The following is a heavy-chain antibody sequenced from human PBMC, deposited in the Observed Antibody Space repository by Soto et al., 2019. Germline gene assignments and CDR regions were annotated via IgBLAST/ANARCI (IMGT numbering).Heavy chain of an antibody. Sequence: QITLKESGPTLGKPTQTLTLTCTFSGFSLSTSGVGVGWIRQPPGKALEWIALIYWDDDKRYSPSLKSRPTITKYTSKNQVVLTMTNMDPVDTATYYCAHRPSYCSGYSCYSGFDYWGQGTLVTVS. J-gene: IGHJ4*02. CDR2: IYWDDDK. CDR1: GFSLSTSGVG. CDR3: AHRPSYCSGYSCYSGFDY. V-gene: IGHV2-5*02. D-gene: IGHD2-15*01.